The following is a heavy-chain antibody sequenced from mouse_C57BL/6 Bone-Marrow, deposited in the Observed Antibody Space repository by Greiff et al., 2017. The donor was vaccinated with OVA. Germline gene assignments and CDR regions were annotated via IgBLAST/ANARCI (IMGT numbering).Heavy chain of an antibody. CDR2: ISYDGSN. CDR1: GYSITSGYY. J-gene: IGHJ2*01. V-gene: IGHV3-6*01. Sequence: EVQLQESGPGLVKPSQSLSLTCSVTGYSITSGYYWNWIRQFPGNKLEWMGYISYDGSNNYNPSLKNRISITRDTSKNQFFLKLNSVTTEDTATYYCANIDYWGQGTTLTVSS. CDR3: ANIDY.